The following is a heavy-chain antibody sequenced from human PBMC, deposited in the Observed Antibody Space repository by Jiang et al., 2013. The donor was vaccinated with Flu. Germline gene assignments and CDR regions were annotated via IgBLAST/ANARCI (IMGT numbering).Heavy chain of an antibody. J-gene: IGHJ4*02. CDR3: AKDGRKWYYFEY. V-gene: IGHV3-30*02. CDR1: GFTFSSYG. D-gene: IGHD2-15*01. Sequence: VQLLESGGGVVQPGGSLRLSCAASGFTFSSYGMHWVRQAPGKGLEWVAFIWYDGSNNYCADSVKGRFTISRDNSKSTLYLQMNSLRAEDTAVYYCAKDGRKWYYFEYWGQGTRVTVSS. CDR2: IWYDGSNN.